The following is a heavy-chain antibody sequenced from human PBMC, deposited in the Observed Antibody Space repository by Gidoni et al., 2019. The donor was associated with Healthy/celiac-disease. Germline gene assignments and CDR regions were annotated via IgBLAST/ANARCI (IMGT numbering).Heavy chain of an antibody. CDR2: IIPIFGTA. CDR3: ASPVGNPRNDRRYYMDV. D-gene: IGHD1-1*01. CDR1: GGAFTSSP. V-gene: IGHV1-69*01. Sequence: HVQLAQSGADVKKPGSSVQVSCNASGGAFTSSPISWVRQAPGQGLAWMGGIIPIFGTANYAQKFQGRVTITADESTSTAYMELSSLRSEDTAVYYCASPVGNPRNDRRYYMDVWGKGTTVTVSS. J-gene: IGHJ6*03.